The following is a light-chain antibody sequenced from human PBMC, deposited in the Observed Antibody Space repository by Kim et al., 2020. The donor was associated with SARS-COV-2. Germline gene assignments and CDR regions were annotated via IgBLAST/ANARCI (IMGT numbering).Light chain of an antibody. J-gene: IGLJ2*01. CDR2: DVD. Sequence: LTQPPSVSGSPGQSITISCTGTSSDVGGYKYVSWYRQQPGTAPKLMIYDVDNRPSGVSDRFSGSKSGNTASLTISGLQAEDEGDYYCSSYTRTDTVVFGGGTQLTVL. CDR1: SSDVGGYKY. V-gene: IGLV2-14*03. CDR3: SSYTRTDTVV.